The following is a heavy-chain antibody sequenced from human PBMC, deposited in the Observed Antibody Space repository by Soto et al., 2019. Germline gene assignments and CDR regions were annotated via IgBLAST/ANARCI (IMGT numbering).Heavy chain of an antibody. Sequence: QLQLQESGPGLVKPSETLSLTCTVSGGSISSSSYYWGWIRQPPGKGLEWIGSIYYSGSTYYNPSLKSRVTISVDTSKNQFSLKLSSVTAADTAVYYCARPGYSSDGRNWFDPWGQGTLVTVSS. V-gene: IGHV4-39*01. J-gene: IGHJ5*02. CDR3: ARPGYSSDGRNWFDP. D-gene: IGHD6-25*01. CDR1: GGSISSSSYY. CDR2: IYYSGST.